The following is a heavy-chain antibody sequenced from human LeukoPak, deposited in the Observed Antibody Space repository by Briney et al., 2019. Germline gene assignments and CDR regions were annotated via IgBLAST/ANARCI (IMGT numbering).Heavy chain of an antibody. V-gene: IGHV3-23*01. Sequence: GGSLRLSCAAYAFTFSIYAMSWVRQAQGKGLEWVSSISGSSGSTYYADSVKGRFTISRDNSKTTLYLQMNSVRAEDTAVYYCAKEMGGWFRSASFEYWGEGTLVTVSS. J-gene: IGHJ4*02. D-gene: IGHD6-19*01. CDR3: AKEMGGWFRSASFEY. CDR1: AFTFSIYA. CDR2: ISGSSGST.